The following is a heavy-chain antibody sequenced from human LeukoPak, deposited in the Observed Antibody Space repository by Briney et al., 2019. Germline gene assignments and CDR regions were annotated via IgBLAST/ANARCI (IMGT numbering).Heavy chain of an antibody. Sequence: ASVKVSCKASGYTFTGYYMHWVRQAPGQGLEWMGWINPNSGGTNYAQKFQGRVTMTRDTSISTAYMELSRLRSDDTAVYYCARDPPAGYCSSTSCYGPFDYWGQGTLVTVSS. CDR2: INPNSGGT. CDR3: ARDPPAGYCSSTSCYGPFDY. V-gene: IGHV1-2*02. J-gene: IGHJ4*02. D-gene: IGHD2-2*01. CDR1: GYTFTGYY.